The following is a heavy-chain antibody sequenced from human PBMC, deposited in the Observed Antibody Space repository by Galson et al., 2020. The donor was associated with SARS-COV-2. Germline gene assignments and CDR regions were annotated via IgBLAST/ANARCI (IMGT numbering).Heavy chain of an antibody. Sequence: GESLKISCAASGFTFNTYSMNWVRQAPGKGLEWVSTISSTSTYIYYADSVKGRFTISRDNAKNSLYLQMNSLRAEDTAVCYCARQLGAYYVDYWGQGTLVTVSS. J-gene: IGHJ4*02. D-gene: IGHD3-16*01. V-gene: IGHV3-21*01. CDR3: ARQLGAYYVDY. CDR1: GFTFNTYS. CDR2: ISSTSTYI.